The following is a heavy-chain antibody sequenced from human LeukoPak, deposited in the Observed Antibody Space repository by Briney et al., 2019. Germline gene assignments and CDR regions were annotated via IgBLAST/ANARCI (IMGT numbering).Heavy chain of an antibody. CDR3: ARQRDQLPKGYFDY. D-gene: IGHD2-2*01. Sequence: SETLSLTCTVSNGSISSGVYYWSWIRQPPGKGLEWIGSIFYSGTTYYNPSLKSRVTISVDTSKNQFSLKLSSVTAADTAVYYCARQRDQLPKGYFDYWGQGTLVTVSS. V-gene: IGHV4-39*01. CDR1: NGSISSGVYY. J-gene: IGHJ4*02. CDR2: IFYSGTT.